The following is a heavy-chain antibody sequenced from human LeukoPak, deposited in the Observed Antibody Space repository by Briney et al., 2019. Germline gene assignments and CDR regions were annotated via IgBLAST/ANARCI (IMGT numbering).Heavy chain of an antibody. CDR2: IYHSGST. CDR1: GGSIGSSSYY. V-gene: IGHV4-39*01. J-gene: IGHJ4*02. CDR3: ARWSYYYGSGSQYFDY. Sequence: SETLSLTCTVSGGSIGSSSYYWGWIRQPPGKRLEWIGGIYHSGSTNYNPSLKSRVTISVDKSKNQFSLKLSSVTAADTAVYYCARWSYYYGSGSQYFDYWGQGTLVTVSS. D-gene: IGHD3-10*01.